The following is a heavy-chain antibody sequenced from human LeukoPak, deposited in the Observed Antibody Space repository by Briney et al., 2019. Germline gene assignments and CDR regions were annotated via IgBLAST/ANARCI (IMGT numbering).Heavy chain of an antibody. V-gene: IGHV3-7*01. CDR1: GFTFSFYW. J-gene: IGHJ4*02. D-gene: IGHD3-22*01. Sequence: GGSVRLSCAASGFTFSFYWMSWVRQAPGKGLEWVANIKQDGSDKYYVDSVKGRFTISRDNSKSSLYLQMNSLRAEDTAVYFCARHSNKYDYDSSGHYRSFDYWGQGTLVTVSS. CDR2: IKQDGSDK. CDR3: ARHSNKYDYDSSGHYRSFDY.